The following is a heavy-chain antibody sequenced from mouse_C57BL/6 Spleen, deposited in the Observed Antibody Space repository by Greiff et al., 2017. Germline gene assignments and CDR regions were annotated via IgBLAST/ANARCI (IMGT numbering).Heavy chain of an antibody. CDR3: ARECGIYYYGSNAAWFAY. CDR1: GYTFTSYG. D-gene: IGHD1-1*01. J-gene: IGHJ3*01. Sequence: VKLLESGAELARPGASVKLSCKASGYTFTSYGISWVKQSTGQGLEWIGEIYPRSGNTYYNEKFKGKATLTADKSSSTAYMELRSLTSEDSAVYFCARECGIYYYGSNAAWFAYWGQGTLVTVSA. CDR2: IYPRSGNT. V-gene: IGHV1-81*01.